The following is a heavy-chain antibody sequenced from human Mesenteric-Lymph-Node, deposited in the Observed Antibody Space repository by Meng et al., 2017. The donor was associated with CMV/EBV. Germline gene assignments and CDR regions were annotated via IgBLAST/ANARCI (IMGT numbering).Heavy chain of an antibody. D-gene: IGHD3-9*01. Sequence: ASVKVSCKASGYTFIGYYMHWVRQAPGQGLEWMGWINPNSGVTKSAQKFQGRLTMTRDTSISTAYMEVSRLRSDDTAIYYCARVPTDILPDQHFDYWGQGATVTVSS. J-gene: IGHJ4*02. V-gene: IGHV1-2*02. CDR2: INPNSGVT. CDR3: ARVPTDILPDQHFDY. CDR1: GYTFIGYY.